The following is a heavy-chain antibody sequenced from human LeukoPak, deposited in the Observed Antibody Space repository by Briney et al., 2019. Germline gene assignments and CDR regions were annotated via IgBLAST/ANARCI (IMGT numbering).Heavy chain of an antibody. CDR1: GDSISSYY. J-gene: IGHJ4*02. V-gene: IGHV4-59*01. D-gene: IGHD4-17*01. CDR2: VYYSGST. CDR3: ARHDYGDYVYFDY. Sequence: SETLSLTCTVSGDSISSYYWSWIRQPPGEGLEWIGYVYYSGSTNYNPSLKSRVTMSVDTSKDQFSLKLSSVTAADTAVYYCARHDYGDYVYFDYWGQGTLVTVSS.